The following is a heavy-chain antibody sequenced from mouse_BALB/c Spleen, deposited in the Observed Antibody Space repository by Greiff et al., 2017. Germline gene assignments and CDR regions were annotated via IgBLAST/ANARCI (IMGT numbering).Heavy chain of an antibody. Sequence: QVQLKESGPGLVAPSQSLSITCTVSGFSLTGYGVNWVRQPPGKGLEWLGMIWGDGSTDYNSALKSRLSISKDNAKSQLFLKMNSLQTDDTARYYCARYSYAMDYWGQGTSVTVSS. CDR1: GFSLTGYG. V-gene: IGHV2-6-7*01. CDR2: IWGDGST. CDR3: ARYSYAMDY. J-gene: IGHJ4*01.